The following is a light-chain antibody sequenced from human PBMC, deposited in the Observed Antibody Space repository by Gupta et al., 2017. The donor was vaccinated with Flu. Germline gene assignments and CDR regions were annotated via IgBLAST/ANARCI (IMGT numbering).Light chain of an antibody. J-gene: IGKJ4*01. CDR1: QEIAGN. Sequence: EIVMTQSPGTLSVSPGEGATLSCRASQEIAGNLAWYQQKPGQAPRRLLSGASTRATGTPARFSGSRSGTEFTLTISSLQSEDCAVYYCQQYNNWPLTFGGGTKVEIK. V-gene: IGKV3-15*01. CDR3: QQYNNWPLT. CDR2: GAS.